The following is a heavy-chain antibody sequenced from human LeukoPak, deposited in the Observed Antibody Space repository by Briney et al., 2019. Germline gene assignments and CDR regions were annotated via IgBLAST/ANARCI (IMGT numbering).Heavy chain of an antibody. D-gene: IGHD5-18*01. V-gene: IGHV3-7*01. CDR1: GFTFSSYW. J-gene: IGHJ4*02. Sequence: PGGSLRLSCAASGFTFSSYWMAWVRQAPGKGLEWVANIKQDGSEKYYVESVKGRLTISRDNAKNSLYLQMNRLRAEDTAVYYYARDLSWTAMDYWGQGTLVTVSS. CDR2: IKQDGSEK. CDR3: ARDLSWTAMDY.